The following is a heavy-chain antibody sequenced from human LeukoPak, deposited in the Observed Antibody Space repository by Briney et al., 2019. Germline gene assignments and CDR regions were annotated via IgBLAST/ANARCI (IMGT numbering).Heavy chain of an antibody. J-gene: IGHJ6*03. CDR2: IDYDGGSG. Sequence: GGSLRLSCTVSGFTLSSYEMSWIRQAPGKGLEWVSSIDYDGGSGHYADSVKGRFTISRDNSNNTLFLHLNSLRGEDTAVYYCARVLRYCSGGNCYSGGLGYMDVWGKGTTVTISS. CDR1: GFTLSSYE. D-gene: IGHD2-15*01. CDR3: ARVLRYCSGGNCYSGGLGYMDV. V-gene: IGHV3-23*01.